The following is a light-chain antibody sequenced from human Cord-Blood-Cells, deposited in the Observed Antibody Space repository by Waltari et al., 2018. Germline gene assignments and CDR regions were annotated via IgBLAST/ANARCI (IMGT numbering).Light chain of an antibody. V-gene: IGKV3-11*01. J-gene: IGKJ2*01. CDR3: QQRSNFYT. CDR1: QSVSSY. Sequence: EIVLTQSPDTLSLSPGERATLSCRASQSVSSYLAWYQQKPGQAPRLLIYDASNRATGIPARFSGSGSGTDFTLTISSLEPEDFAVYYCQQRSNFYTFGQGTKLEIK. CDR2: DAS.